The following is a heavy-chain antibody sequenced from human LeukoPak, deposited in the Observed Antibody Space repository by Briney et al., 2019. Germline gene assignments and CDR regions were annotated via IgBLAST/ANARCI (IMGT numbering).Heavy chain of an antibody. CDR1: GFIFSSYG. D-gene: IGHD3-3*01. CDR2: IRYDGSNK. CDR3: ARESITIFGVVIPLVDY. V-gene: IGHV3-30*02. J-gene: IGHJ4*02. Sequence: GGSLRLSCAASGFIFSSYGMHWVRQAPGKGLEWVAFIRYDGSNKYYADSVKGRFTISRDNAKNSLYLQMNSLRAEDTAVYYCARESITIFGVVIPLVDYWGQGTLVTVSS.